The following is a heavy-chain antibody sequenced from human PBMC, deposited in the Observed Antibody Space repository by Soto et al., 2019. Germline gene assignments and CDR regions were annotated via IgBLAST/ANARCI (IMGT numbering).Heavy chain of an antibody. J-gene: IGHJ4*02. Sequence: QVQLQESGPGLVMPSETLSLTCTVSGDSISGSSYFWGWIRQPPGKRLEWIGSSLYDGYTLYTPSLKSRVTISVETSKNQFSLKLTSVAAADTAIYFCARLQAAVPHYWGQGILVTVSS. CDR1: GDSISGSSYF. V-gene: IGHV4-39*01. D-gene: IGHD6-13*01. CDR2: SLYDGYT. CDR3: ARLQAAVPHY.